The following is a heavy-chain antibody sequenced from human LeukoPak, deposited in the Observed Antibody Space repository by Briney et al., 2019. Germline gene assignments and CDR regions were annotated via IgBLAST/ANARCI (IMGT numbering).Heavy chain of an antibody. D-gene: IGHD3-10*01. Sequence: SGGSLRLSCAASGFTFSSYWMSWVRQAPGKGLEWVANIKQDGSEKYYVDSVKGRFTISRDNAKNSLYLQMNSLRAEDTAVYYCARDRPLLWFGELFSYYYGMTSGAKGPRSPSP. J-gene: IGHJ6*02. V-gene: IGHV3-7*03. CDR2: IKQDGSEK. CDR1: GFTFSSYW. CDR3: ARDRPLLWFGELFSYYYGMTS.